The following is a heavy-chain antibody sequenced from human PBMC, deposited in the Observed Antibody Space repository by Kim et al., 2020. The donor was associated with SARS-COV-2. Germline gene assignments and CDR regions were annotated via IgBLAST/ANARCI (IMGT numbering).Heavy chain of an antibody. CDR2: IKSKTDGGTT. J-gene: IGHJ4*02. Sequence: GGSLRLSCAASRFTFSNTWMSWVRQAPGKGLEWVGHIKSKTDGGTTEYAAPVKGRFTISRDDSKNTLYLQMNSLKTEDTALYFCTTLTVAGSVDYWGQGTLVTVSS. CDR3: TTLTVAGSVDY. CDR1: RFTFSNTW. V-gene: IGHV3-15*01. D-gene: IGHD6-19*01.